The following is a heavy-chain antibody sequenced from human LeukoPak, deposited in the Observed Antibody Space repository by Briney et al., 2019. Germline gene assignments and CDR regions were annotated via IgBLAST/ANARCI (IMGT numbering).Heavy chain of an antibody. Sequence: PSETLSLTCTVSGYSTSSNYYWGWIRQPPGKGLEWIGSVYHSGSTYYNPSLKTRLTISIDTSKNMFSLKLTSVTAADTAVYYCARLRGYSYGYGAPWGQGTLVTVSS. V-gene: IGHV4-38-2*02. CDR1: GYSTSSNYY. CDR2: VYHSGST. J-gene: IGHJ4*02. D-gene: IGHD5-18*01. CDR3: ARLRGYSYGYGAP.